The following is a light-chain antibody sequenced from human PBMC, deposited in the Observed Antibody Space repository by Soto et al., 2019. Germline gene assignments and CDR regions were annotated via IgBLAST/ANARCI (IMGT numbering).Light chain of an antibody. CDR1: RSNIGSNY. Sequence: QSVLTQPPSASGTPGQRVTISCSGSRSNIGSNYVYWYQQLPGTAPKLLMSSNDQRPSGVPDRFSGSKSGTSASLAIGGLRSEDEADYFCAAWDDRLRGGVFGGGTKLTVL. J-gene: IGLJ3*02. CDR2: SND. CDR3: AAWDDRLRGGV. V-gene: IGLV1-47*02.